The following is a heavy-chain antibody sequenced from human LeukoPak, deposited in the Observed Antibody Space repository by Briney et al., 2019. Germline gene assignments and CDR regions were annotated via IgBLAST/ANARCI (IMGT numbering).Heavy chain of an antibody. CDR2: ISSNGGST. CDR3: AREREDWGLAFDY. Sequence: GGSLRLSCSASGFTFSSSAMHWVRQAPGKGLEYVSAISSNGGSTYHADSVKGRFTISRDNSKNTLYLQMNNLRAEDTAVYYCAREREDWGLAFDYWGQGTLVTVSS. CDR1: GFTFSSSA. V-gene: IGHV3-64*04. J-gene: IGHJ4*02. D-gene: IGHD7-27*01.